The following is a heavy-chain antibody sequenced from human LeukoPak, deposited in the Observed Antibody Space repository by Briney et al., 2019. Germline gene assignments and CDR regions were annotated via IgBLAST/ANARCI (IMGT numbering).Heavy chain of an antibody. CDR3: TASMMAAFDY. Sequence: PGGSLRLSCAASGSIFSNAWMSWVRQAPGKGLEWVGRIKSKTDGGTTDYAAPVKGRFTISRDDSKNTLYLQMNSLKTEDTAVYYCTASMMAAFDYWGQGTLVTVSS. D-gene: IGHD5-24*01. V-gene: IGHV3-15*01. CDR2: IKSKTDGGTT. CDR1: GSIFSNAW. J-gene: IGHJ4*02.